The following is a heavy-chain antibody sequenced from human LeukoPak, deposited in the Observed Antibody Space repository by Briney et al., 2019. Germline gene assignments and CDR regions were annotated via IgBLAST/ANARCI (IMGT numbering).Heavy chain of an antibody. J-gene: IGHJ6*02. CDR2: MNPNSGNT. D-gene: IGHD6-19*01. CDR3: ARVVGAVAAYYYYGMDV. Sequence: ASVKVSCKASGYTFTSYDINWVRQATGQGLEWMGWMNPNSGNTGYAQKFQGRVTITRNTSISTAYMELSSLRSEDTAVYYCARVVGAVAAYYYYGMDVWGQGTTVTVSS. V-gene: IGHV1-8*01. CDR1: GYTFTSYD.